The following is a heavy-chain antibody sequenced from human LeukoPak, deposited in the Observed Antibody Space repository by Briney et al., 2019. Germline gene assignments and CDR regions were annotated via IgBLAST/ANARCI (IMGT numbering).Heavy chain of an antibody. CDR1: GFTVSSNY. CDR2: IYSGGST. J-gene: IGHJ4*02. V-gene: IGHV3-53*01. CDR3: AKAPLGYSSSWYYFDY. Sequence: GGSLRLSCAASGFTVSSNYMSWVRQAPGKGLEWVSVIYSGGSTYYADSVKGRFTISRDNSKNTLYLQMNSLRAEDTAVYYCAKAPLGYSSSWYYFDYWGQGTLVTVSS. D-gene: IGHD6-13*01.